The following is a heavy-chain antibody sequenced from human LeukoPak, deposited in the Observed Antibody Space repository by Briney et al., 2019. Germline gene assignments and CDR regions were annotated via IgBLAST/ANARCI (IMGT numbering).Heavy chain of an antibody. V-gene: IGHV4-38-2*02. CDR1: GYSISSGYY. CDR3: ARFGWELSEYYSDY. Sequence: SETLSLTCTVSGYSISSGYYWGWIRQPPGKGLEWIGSIYHSGSTYYNPSLKSRVTISVDTSKNQFSLKLSSVTAADTAVYYCARFGWELSEYYSDYWGQGTLVTVSS. CDR2: IYHSGST. J-gene: IGHJ4*02. D-gene: IGHD1-26*01.